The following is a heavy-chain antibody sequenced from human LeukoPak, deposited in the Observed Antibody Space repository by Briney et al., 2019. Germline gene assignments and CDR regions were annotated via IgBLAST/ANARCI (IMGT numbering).Heavy chain of an antibody. CDR1: GFTFGDYA. D-gene: IGHD6-19*01. Sequence: SGGSLRLSCTASGFTFGDYAMSWVRQAPGKGLEWVGFIRSKAYGGTTEYAASVKGRFTISRDDSKSIAYLQMNSLKTEDTAVYYCTRARSGWYLVDDYWGQGTLVTVSS. CDR3: TRARSGWYLVDDY. CDR2: IRSKAYGGTT. V-gene: IGHV3-49*04. J-gene: IGHJ4*02.